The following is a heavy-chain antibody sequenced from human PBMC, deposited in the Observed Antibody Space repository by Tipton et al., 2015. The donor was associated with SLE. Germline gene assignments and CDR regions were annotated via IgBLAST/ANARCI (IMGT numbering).Heavy chain of an antibody. D-gene: IGHD4-17*01. V-gene: IGHV3-30*07. Sequence: ESVKGRFTISRDNSKNTLFLQMNSLRAEDTSVYYCARPSKNYGLEYWGQGTLVTVSS. CDR3: ARPSKNYGLEY. J-gene: IGHJ4*02.